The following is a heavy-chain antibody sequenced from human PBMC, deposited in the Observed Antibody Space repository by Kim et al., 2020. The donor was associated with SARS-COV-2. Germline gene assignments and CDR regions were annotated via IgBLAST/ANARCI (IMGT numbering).Heavy chain of an antibody. D-gene: IGHD3-16*01. Sequence: GGSLRLSCAASGFTVSSNYMTWVRQAPGKGLDWVSIIYGGGSTYYADSVKGRFTISRDNSKNKLYLQMNSLRVDDTAVYYCATSWGYNYYGIDVWGQGTTVTVSS. V-gene: IGHV3-53*01. CDR2: IYGGGST. CDR1: GFTVSSNY. CDR3: ATSWGYNYYGIDV. J-gene: IGHJ6*02.